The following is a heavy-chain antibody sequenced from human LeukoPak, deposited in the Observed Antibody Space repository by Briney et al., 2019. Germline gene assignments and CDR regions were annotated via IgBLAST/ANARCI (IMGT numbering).Heavy chain of an antibody. CDR3: ARGRLGSYLPQGYGMDV. V-gene: IGHV4-59*08. CDR1: GGSISRYY. D-gene: IGHD1-26*01. J-gene: IGHJ6*02. CDR2: ISYSGST. Sequence: SSETLSLTCTVSGGSISRYYWNWIREPPGKGLEWIGYISYSGSTNYNPSLKSRVTISVDTSKNQFSLKLSSVTAADTAVYYCARGRLGSYLPQGYGMDVWGQGTTVTVSS.